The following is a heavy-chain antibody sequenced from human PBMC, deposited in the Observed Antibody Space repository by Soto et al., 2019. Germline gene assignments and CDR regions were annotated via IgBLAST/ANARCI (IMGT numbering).Heavy chain of an antibody. CDR1: GFTFSRVG. D-gene: IGHD7-27*01. CDR3: ARDLGTRLYYYGMDV. J-gene: IGHJ6*02. Sequence: QVQLVESGGGVVQPGRSLRLSCAASGFTFSRVGMHWVRQAPGKGLEWVAVIWYDGINKYYADSVKGRFTISRDNSKNSLYLQMNSIRAEDTAVYYCARDLGTRLYYYGMDVWGQGTTVTVSS. V-gene: IGHV3-33*01. CDR2: IWYDGINK.